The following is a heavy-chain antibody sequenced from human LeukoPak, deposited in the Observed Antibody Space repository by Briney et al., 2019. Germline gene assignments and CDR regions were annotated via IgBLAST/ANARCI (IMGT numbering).Heavy chain of an antibody. Sequence: SETLSLTCTVSGGSISSYYCSWIRQPAGKGLEWIGRIYTGGNTNYNPSLKSRVTMSVGTSKNQFSLKLSSVTAADTAVYYCARRVAVAGRYYFDYWGQGTLVTVSP. CDR3: ARRVAVAGRYYFDY. CDR1: GGSISSYY. CDR2: IYTGGNT. D-gene: IGHD6-19*01. V-gene: IGHV4-4*07. J-gene: IGHJ4*02.